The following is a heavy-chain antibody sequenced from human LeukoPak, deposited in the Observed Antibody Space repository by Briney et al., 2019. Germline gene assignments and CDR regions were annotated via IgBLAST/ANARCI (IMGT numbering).Heavy chain of an antibody. CDR1: GGSISSYY. CDR3: ARHFGYCSGGSCYHFDY. V-gene: IGHV4-39*01. CDR2: IYYTGST. J-gene: IGHJ4*02. Sequence: PSETLSLTCTVSGGSISSYYWSWIRQPPGKGLEWIGSIYYTGSTYYSPSLKSRVTISVDTSKSQFSLKLSSVNAADTAVYYCARHFGYCSGGSCYHFDYWGQGTLVTVSS. D-gene: IGHD2-15*01.